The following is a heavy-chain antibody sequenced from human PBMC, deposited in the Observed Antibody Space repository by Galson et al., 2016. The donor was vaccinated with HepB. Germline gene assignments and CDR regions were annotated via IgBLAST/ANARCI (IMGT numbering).Heavy chain of an antibody. CDR2: INSDGSVT. V-gene: IGHV3-74*01. Sequence: SLRLSCAASGFIFSNYWMHWVRQAPGKGLVWVSRINSDGSVTRYADSVKGRFTISRDNAENTVFLQMNSLRVEDTAVYYCARDRAYYHYGMDVWGKGTTVTVSS. CDR3: ARDRAYYHYGMDV. CDR1: GFIFSNYW. J-gene: IGHJ6*04.